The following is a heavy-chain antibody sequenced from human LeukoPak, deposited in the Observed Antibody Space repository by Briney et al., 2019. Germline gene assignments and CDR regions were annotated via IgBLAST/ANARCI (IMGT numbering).Heavy chain of an antibody. D-gene: IGHD3-22*01. Sequence: PGGALRLSCAASGFTFSDYYMSWIRQAPGKGLEWVSYICSSSSSYTNYADSVKGRFTISRDNAKNSLYLQMNSLRAEDTAVYYCARDYYDSSGYYFDPWGQGTLVTVSS. CDR2: ICSSSSSYT. V-gene: IGHV3-11*05. CDR3: ARDYYDSSGYYFDP. CDR1: GFTFSDYY. J-gene: IGHJ5*02.